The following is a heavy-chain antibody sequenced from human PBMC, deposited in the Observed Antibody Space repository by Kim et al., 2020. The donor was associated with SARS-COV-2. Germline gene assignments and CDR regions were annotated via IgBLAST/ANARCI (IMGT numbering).Heavy chain of an antibody. CDR1: GGSFSGYY. CDR2: INHSGST. D-gene: IGHD3-3*01. V-gene: IGHV4-34*01. J-gene: IGHJ6*02. CDR3: ARDHAGSGYYKRPYGMDV. Sequence: SETLSLTCAVYGGSFSGYYWSWIRQPPGKGLEWIGEINHSGSTNYNPSLKSRVTISVDTSKNQFSLKLSSVTAADTAVYYCARDHAGSGYYKRPYGMDVWGQGTTVTVSS.